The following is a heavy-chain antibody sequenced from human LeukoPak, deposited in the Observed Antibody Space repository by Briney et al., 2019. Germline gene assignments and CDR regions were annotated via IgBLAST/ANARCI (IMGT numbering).Heavy chain of an antibody. J-gene: IGHJ3*02. D-gene: IGHD3-22*01. CDR1: GGSFSGYY. Sequence: SETLSLTCAVYGGSFSGYYWSWIRQPPGKGLEWIGEINQSGSTNYKSSLKSRVTISLDTSKNQFSLKLSSVTAADTAVYYCARGSSGYYSGSSAFDIWGQGTMVTVSS. CDR3: ARGSSGYYSGSSAFDI. V-gene: IGHV4-34*01. CDR2: INQSGST.